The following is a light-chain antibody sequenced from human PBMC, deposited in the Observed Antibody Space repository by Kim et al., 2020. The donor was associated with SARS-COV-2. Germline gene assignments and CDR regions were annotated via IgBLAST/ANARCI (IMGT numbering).Light chain of an antibody. CDR3: QAWDSSTGV. CDR1: TLGDKY. Sequence: VTPGQTASIACSGDTLGDKYACWYQQNPGQSPVLVIYQASKRPSRIPERFSGSNSGNNATLTISGTQAMDEADYYCQAWDSSTGVFGGGTQLTVL. V-gene: IGLV3-1*01. CDR2: QAS. J-gene: IGLJ3*02.